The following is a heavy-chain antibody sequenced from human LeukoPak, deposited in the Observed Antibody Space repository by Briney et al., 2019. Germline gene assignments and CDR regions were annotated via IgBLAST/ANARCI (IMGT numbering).Heavy chain of an antibody. J-gene: IGHJ6*02. CDR3: ATLGHRYLRSSWSLFHGMDV. CDR1: GYTLTELS. Sequence: ASVKVSCKVSGYTLTELSMHWVRQAPGKGLEWMGGFDPVDGETIYAQKFQGRVTMTEDTSTDTAYMELSSLRSEDTAVYYCATLGHRYLRSSWSLFHGMDVWGQGTTVTVSS. D-gene: IGHD6-13*01. CDR2: FDPVDGET. V-gene: IGHV1-24*01.